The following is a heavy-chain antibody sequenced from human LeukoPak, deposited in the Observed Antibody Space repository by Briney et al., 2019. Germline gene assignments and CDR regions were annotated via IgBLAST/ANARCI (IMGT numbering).Heavy chain of an antibody. V-gene: IGHV4-34*01. J-gene: IGHJ6*02. CDR3: ARGLRTQAYYYYYYGMDV. CDR2: INHSGST. Sequence: PSETLSPTCAVYGGSFSGYYWSWIRQPPGKGLEWIGEINHSGSTNYNPSLKSRVTISVDTSKNQFSLKLSSVTAADTAVYYCARGLRTQAYYYYYYGMDVWGQGTTVTVSS. CDR1: GGSFSGYY.